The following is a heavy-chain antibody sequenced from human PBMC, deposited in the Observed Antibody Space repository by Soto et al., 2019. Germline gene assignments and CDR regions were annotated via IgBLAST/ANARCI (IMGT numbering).Heavy chain of an antibody. Sequence: GSLRLSCAASGFTFSNAWMNWVRQAPGKGLEWVGRIKSKTDGGTTGYAAPVKGRFTISRDDSKNTLYLQMNSLKTEDTAVNYXXXSTXXXXXXXXPYYYGMDVWGQGTTVXVSS. CDR1: GFTFSNAW. J-gene: IGHJ6*02. V-gene: IGHV3-15*07. CDR2: IKSKTDGGTT. CDR3: XXSTXXXXXXXXPYYYGMDV.